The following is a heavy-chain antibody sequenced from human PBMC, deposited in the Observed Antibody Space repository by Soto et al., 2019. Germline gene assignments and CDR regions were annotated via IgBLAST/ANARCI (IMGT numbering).Heavy chain of an antibody. Sequence: EVQLLESGGGLVQPGGSLRLSCAASGFTFRNYAMNWVRQAPGKGLEWVSSISYSGDSSYFADSVKGRFTVSRDNSRSTLYLQMSSLRAEDTAVYYCAKSDGTTRGYYYYMDVWSKGTTVTVSS. CDR2: ISYSGDSS. CDR3: AKSDGTTRGYYYYMDV. J-gene: IGHJ6*03. CDR1: GFTFRNYA. D-gene: IGHD1-1*01. V-gene: IGHV3-23*01.